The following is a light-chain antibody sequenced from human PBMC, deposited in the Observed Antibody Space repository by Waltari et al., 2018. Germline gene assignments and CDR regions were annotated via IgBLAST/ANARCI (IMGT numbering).Light chain of an antibody. Sequence: DIQMTQSPSTVSASVGDRVTITCRASQSVLSWLAWYQQKPGKAPKLLIYKASTLESGVPSRFSGSGSGTEFTLTISSLQPDDLATYYCQQYSTYSTFGQGTKLEIK. CDR3: QQYSTYST. CDR1: QSVLSW. CDR2: KAS. V-gene: IGKV1-5*03. J-gene: IGKJ2*01.